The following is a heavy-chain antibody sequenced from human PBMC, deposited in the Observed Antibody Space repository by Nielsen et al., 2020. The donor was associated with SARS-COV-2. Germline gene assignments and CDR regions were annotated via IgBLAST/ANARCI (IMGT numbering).Heavy chain of an antibody. CDR3: ARGRYYYGSGSYYNGYYYYYGMDV. CDR2: INHSGST. J-gene: IGHJ6*02. Sequence: RQAPGKGLEWIGEINHSGSTNYNPSLKSRVTISVDTSKNRFSLKLSSVTAADTAVYYCARGRYYYGSGSYYNGYYYYYGMDVWGQGTTVTVSS. V-gene: IGHV4-34*01. D-gene: IGHD3-10*01.